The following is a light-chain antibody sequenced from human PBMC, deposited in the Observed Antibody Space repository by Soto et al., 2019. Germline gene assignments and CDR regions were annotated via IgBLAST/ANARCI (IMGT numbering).Light chain of an antibody. J-gene: IGKJ5*01. CDR3: QQRSNWIT. CDR1: RSVSSY. CDR2: DAS. Sequence: EIVLTQSPATLSLSPGERATLSCRASRSVSSYLAWYQQKPGQAPRLLIYDASNRATGILARFSGSGSGTDFTLTISSLEPEDFAVYYCQQRSNWITFGQGTRLEIK. V-gene: IGKV3-11*01.